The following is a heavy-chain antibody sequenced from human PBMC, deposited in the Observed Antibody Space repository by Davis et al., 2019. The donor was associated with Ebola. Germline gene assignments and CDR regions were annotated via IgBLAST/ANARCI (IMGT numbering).Heavy chain of an antibody. CDR2: IYYSGST. D-gene: IGHD3-3*01. Sequence: MPSETLSFTCTVSGGSISSSNYYWGWIRQPPGKGLEWIGTIYYSGSTYSNASLKGRVTISVDTSKNQFSLKLSSVTAADTAVYYCARHPHLAILEWLWRFDPWGQGTLVTVSS. CDR1: GGSISSSNYY. CDR3: ARHPHLAILEWLWRFDP. V-gene: IGHV4-39*01. J-gene: IGHJ5*02.